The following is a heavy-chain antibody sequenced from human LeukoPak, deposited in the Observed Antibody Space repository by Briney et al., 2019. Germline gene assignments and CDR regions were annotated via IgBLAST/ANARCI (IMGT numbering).Heavy chain of an antibody. V-gene: IGHV4-59*01. CDR2: IYYSGST. J-gene: IGHJ4*02. CDR3: ARANDYGDFFDY. D-gene: IGHD4-17*01. Sequence: SETLSLSRTVSGGFISSYYWSWIRQPPGKGLEWIGYIYYSGSTNYNPSLKSRVTISVDTSKNQFSLKLSSVTAADTAGYYCARANDYGDFFDYWGQGTLVTVSS. CDR1: GGFISSYY.